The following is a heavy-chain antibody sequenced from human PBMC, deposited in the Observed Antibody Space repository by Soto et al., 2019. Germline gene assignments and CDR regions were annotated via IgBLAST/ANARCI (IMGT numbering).Heavy chain of an antibody. Sequence: EVQLVESGGGLVQPGGSLRLSCAASGFTFSSYWMHWVRQAPGKGLVWVSRIKTDGSVTSYADSVKGRFTISRDNAKNTLYLHMNSLRAEDTAVYYCARVGVGAYYFDYWGQGTLVTVSS. V-gene: IGHV3-74*01. J-gene: IGHJ4*02. CDR3: ARVGVGAYYFDY. CDR1: GFTFSSYW. CDR2: IKTDGSVT. D-gene: IGHD1-26*01.